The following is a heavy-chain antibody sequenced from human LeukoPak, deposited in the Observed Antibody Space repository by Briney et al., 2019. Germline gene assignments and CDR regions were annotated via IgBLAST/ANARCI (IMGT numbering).Heavy chain of an antibody. CDR1: GFTFSTFA. D-gene: IGHD3-3*01. J-gene: IGHJ4*02. V-gene: IGHV3-48*04. Sequence: PGGSLRLSCAASGFTFSTFAINWVRQAPGKGLEWVSYISGSSNSIQYAESVKGRLTTSRDNAKNSLYLQMNSLRAEDTAVYYCARLKSGYEAYWGQGVLVTVSS. CDR3: ARLKSGYEAY. CDR2: ISGSSNSI.